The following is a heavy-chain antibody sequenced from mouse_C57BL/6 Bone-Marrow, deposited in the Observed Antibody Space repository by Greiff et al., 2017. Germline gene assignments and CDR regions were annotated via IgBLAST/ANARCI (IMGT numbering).Heavy chain of an antibody. D-gene: IGHD1-1*01. CDR1: GFNIKDYY. J-gene: IGHJ4*01. V-gene: IGHV14-2*01. CDR2: IDPEDGET. CDR3: ASCNYGSNPYYAMDY. Sequence: EVKLMESGAELVKPGASVKLSCTASGFNIKDYYMHWVKQRTEQGLEWIGRIDPEDGETKYAPKFQGKATITADTSSNTAYLQLSSLTSEDTAVYYCASCNYGSNPYYAMDYWGQGTSVTVSS.